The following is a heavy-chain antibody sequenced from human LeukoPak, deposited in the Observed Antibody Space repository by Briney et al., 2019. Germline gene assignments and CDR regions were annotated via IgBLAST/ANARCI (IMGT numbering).Heavy chain of an antibody. D-gene: IGHD5-18*01. CDR1: GFTFSSYS. CDR2: ISYDGSNK. V-gene: IGHV3-30*03. CDR3: ARMSSYGYGDFDY. Sequence: GGSLRLSCAASGFTFSSYSMNWVRQAPGKGLEWVAVISYDGSNKYYADSVKGRFTISRDNSKNTLYLQMNSLRAEDTAVYYCARMSSYGYGDFDYWGQGTLVTVSS. J-gene: IGHJ4*02.